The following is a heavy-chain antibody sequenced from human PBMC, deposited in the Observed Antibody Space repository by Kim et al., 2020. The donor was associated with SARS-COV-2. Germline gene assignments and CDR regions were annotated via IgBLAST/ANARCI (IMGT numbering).Heavy chain of an antibody. CDR2: ISYDGSNK. V-gene: IGHV3-30*04. Sequence: GGSLRLSCAASGFTFSSYAMHWVRQAPGKGLEWVAVISYDGSNKYYADSVKGRFTISRDNSKNTLYLQMNSLRAEDTAVYYCARTNVAAAGLPVDYWGQG. CDR3: ARTNVAAAGLPVDY. CDR1: GFTFSSYA. D-gene: IGHD6-13*01. J-gene: IGHJ4*02.